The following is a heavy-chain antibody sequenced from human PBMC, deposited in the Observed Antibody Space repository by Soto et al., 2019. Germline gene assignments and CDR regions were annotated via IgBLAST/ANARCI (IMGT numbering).Heavy chain of an antibody. CDR3: ARGGFPGILIIEYFQH. CDR1: GDSVSSNSAA. V-gene: IGHV6-1*01. J-gene: IGHJ1*01. Sequence: PSQTLSLTCAISGDSVSSNSAAWNWIRQSPSRGLEWLGRTYYRSKWYNGYAVSVKSRITINPDTSKNQFSLQLNSVTPEDTAVYYCARGGFPGILIIEYFQHWGQGTLVTVSS. D-gene: IGHD3-10*01. CDR2: TYYRSKWYN.